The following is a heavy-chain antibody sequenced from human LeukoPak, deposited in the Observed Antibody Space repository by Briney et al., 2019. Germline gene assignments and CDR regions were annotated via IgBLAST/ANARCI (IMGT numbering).Heavy chain of an antibody. CDR1: GFTFSSYA. CDR2: ISYDGSNK. Sequence: GGSLRLSCAASGFTFSSYAMHWVRQAPGKGLEWVAVISYDGSNKYYADSVKGRFTISRDNSKNTLYLQMNSLRAEDTAVYYCARDLNPPDYWGQGTLVSVSS. V-gene: IGHV3-30-3*01. J-gene: IGHJ4*02. CDR3: ARDLNPPDY.